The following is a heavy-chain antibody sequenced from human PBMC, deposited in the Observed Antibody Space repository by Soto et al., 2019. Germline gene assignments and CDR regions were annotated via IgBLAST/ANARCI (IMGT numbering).Heavy chain of an antibody. CDR1: GYTFSSYY. J-gene: IGHJ6*02. CDR3: ATDRRAGSGKFDYYYGMDV. CDR2: FDPEDGET. V-gene: IGHV1-24*01. Sequence: ASVKVSCKASGYTFSSYYMNWVRQAPGQGLEWMGGFDPEDGETIYAQRFQGRVTMTEDTSTDTAYMELSSLRSEDTAVYYCATDRRAGSGKFDYYYGMDVWGQGTTVTVSS. D-gene: IGHD3-10*01.